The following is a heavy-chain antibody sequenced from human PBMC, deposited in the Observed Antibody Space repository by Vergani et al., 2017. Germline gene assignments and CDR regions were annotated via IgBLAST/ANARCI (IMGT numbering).Heavy chain of an antibody. CDR2: LSASDRRT. V-gene: IGHV3-23*04. CDR3: AKVGRSEVAGTFGAFDI. CDR1: GFTFIMHA. Sequence: VQLVESGGGLVKPGGSLRLSCAASGFTFIMHAMSWVRQAPGKGLEWVSTLSASDRRTHYADSVKGRFTISRDNSKNTLCLHMNSLRPEDTAVYYCAKVGRSEVAGTFGAFDIWGQGTMVTVSS. J-gene: IGHJ3*02. D-gene: IGHD6-19*01.